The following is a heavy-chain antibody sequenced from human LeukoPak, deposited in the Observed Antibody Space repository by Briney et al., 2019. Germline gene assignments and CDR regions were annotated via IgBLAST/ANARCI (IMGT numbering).Heavy chain of an antibody. CDR1: GGSISSSSYY. V-gene: IGHV4-39*02. CDR3: ARDQGTAWGYYFDY. CDR2: IYYSGTT. J-gene: IGHJ4*02. D-gene: IGHD3-16*01. Sequence: SETLSLTCTVSGGSISSSSYYWGWIRQPPGKGLEWIGSIYYSGTTYYNPSLKSRVTISVDTTKNQFSLKLSSVTAADTAVYYCARDQGTAWGYYFDYWGQGTLVTVSS.